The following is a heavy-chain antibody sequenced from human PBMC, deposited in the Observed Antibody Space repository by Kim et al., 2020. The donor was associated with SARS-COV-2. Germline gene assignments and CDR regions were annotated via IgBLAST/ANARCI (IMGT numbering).Heavy chain of an antibody. J-gene: IGHJ4*02. CDR3: VRDLGGIQLTSY. D-gene: IGHD5-18*01. Sequence: GGSLRLSCAASGFTFTTYWMSWVRQAPGKGLEWLANIKADGTEEYFVDSVKGRFTISRDNAKNSVYLQMNSLRVDDTAIYYCVRDLGGIQLTSYWGQGTLVTVSS. CDR1: GFTFTTYW. CDR2: IKADGTEE. V-gene: IGHV3-7*01.